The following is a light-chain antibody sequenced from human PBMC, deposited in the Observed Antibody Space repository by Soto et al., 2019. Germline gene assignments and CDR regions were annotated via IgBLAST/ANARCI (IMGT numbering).Light chain of an antibody. J-gene: IGLJ3*02. CDR1: RSNIGGNA. V-gene: IGLV1-44*01. CDR3: AAWDGSLKGWV. Sequence: QAVVTQPPSVSGTPGQRVTISCSGTRSNIGGNAVSWYQQLPGTAPKVVVYNNNQRPSGIPDRFSGSGSGTSASLAISGLQSEDEGDYYCAAWDGSLKGWVFGSGTKLTVL. CDR2: NNN.